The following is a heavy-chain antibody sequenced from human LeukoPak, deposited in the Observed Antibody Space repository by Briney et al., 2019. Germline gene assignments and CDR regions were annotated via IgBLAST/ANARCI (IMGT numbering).Heavy chain of an antibody. CDR3: ARDHRGSGSRYYYYYMDV. D-gene: IGHD3-10*01. CDR2: IFGNGDTT. V-gene: IGHV3-23*01. Sequence: PGGSLRLSCAASGFSFSSYAMNWVRQAPGKGLEWVSIIFGNGDTTYYADSVKGRFTVSRDNSKDTLYLQMNSLRAEDTAVYYCARDHRGSGSRYYYYYMDVWGKGTTVTISS. J-gene: IGHJ6*03. CDR1: GFSFSSYA.